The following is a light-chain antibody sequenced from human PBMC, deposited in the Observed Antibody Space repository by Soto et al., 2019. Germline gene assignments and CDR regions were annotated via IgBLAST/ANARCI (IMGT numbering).Light chain of an antibody. CDR2: EVS. V-gene: IGLV2-14*01. CDR1: SSDFGGYNY. Sequence: QSALAQPASVSGSPGQWITISCTGTSSDFGGYNYVSWYQQHPGKAPKLMIYEVSNRPSGVSNRFSGSKSGNTASLTISGLQAEDEADYYCSSSTSSTTLDVFGTGTKVTVL. CDR3: SSSTSSTTLDV. J-gene: IGLJ1*01.